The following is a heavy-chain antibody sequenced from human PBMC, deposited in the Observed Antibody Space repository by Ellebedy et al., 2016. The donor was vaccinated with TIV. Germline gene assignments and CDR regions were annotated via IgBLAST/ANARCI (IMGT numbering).Heavy chain of an antibody. V-gene: IGHV3-23*01. CDR1: EFTFTSYA. CDR3: ASRTPLVAVEY. Sequence: GGSLRLSXAASEFTFTSYAMGWVRQAPGQGLEWVSTISSSGGSTYYADSVKGRFIISRDNSKSTLYLQMNSLRAEDTAVYYCASRTPLVAVEYWGQGTLVTVSS. D-gene: IGHD5-12*01. J-gene: IGHJ4*02. CDR2: ISSSGGST.